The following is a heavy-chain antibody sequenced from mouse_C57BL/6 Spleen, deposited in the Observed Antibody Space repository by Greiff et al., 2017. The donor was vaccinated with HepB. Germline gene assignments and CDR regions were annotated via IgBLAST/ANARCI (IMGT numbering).Heavy chain of an antibody. CDR3: TRSIITTVVRDYFDY. CDR2: IYPGNSDT. J-gene: IGHJ2*01. Sequence: EVQLQQSGTVLARPGASVKMSCKTSGYTFTSYWMHWVKQRPGQGLEWIGAIYPGNSDTSSNQKFKGKAKLTAVTSASTAYMELSSMTNEDSAVYYCTRSIITTVVRDYFDYWGQGTTLTVSS. V-gene: IGHV1-5*01. CDR1: GYTFTSYW. D-gene: IGHD1-1*01.